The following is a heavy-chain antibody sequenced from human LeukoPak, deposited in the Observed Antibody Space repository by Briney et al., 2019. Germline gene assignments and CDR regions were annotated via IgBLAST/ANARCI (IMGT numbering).Heavy chain of an antibody. CDR3: ARAGDGGFDY. CDR1: GYSISSGYY. V-gene: IGHV4-38-2*02. CDR2: IYHSGST. Sequence: SETLSLTCTVSGYSISSGYYWGWIRQPPGKGLEWIGSIYHSGSTYYNPSLKSRVTISVDTSRNQFSLKLSSMTAADTAVYYCARAGDGGFDYWGQGTLVTVSS. D-gene: IGHD2-21*02. J-gene: IGHJ4*02.